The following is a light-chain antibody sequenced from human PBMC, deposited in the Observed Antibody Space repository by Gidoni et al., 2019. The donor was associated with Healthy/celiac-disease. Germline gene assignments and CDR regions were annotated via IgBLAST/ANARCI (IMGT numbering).Light chain of an antibody. V-gene: IGKV3-20*01. CDR2: GAS. J-gene: IGKJ4*01. CDR3: QQSGA. Sequence: ELVLTQSPGTLSLSPGERATLSCRASQRVSSSYLAWYQQKPGQAPRLLIYGASSRATGIPDRFSGSGSGTDFTLTISRLEPEDFAVYYCQQSGAFGGGTKVEIK. CDR1: QRVSSSY.